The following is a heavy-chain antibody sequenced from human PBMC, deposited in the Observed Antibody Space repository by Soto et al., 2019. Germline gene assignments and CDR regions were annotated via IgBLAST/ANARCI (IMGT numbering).Heavy chain of an antibody. CDR2: INHSGST. D-gene: IGHD2-15*01. CDR1: GGSFSGYY. Sequence: PSETLSLTCAVYGGSFSGYYWSWIRQPPGKGLEWIGEINHSGSTNYNPSLKSRVTISVDTSKNQFSLKLSSVTAADTAVYYCALSGYCSGGSCPPYYYGMDVWGQGTTVTVSS. J-gene: IGHJ6*02. V-gene: IGHV4-34*01. CDR3: ALSGYCSGGSCPPYYYGMDV.